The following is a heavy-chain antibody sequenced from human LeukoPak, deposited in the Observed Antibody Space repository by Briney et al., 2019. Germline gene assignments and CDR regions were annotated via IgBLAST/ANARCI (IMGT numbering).Heavy chain of an antibody. CDR2: INPDSGST. Sequence: GASVKVSCKASGYTFTGYYMHWVRQAPGQGLEWMGIINPDSGSTTYAQKFPGRVTMTSDTSTSTVYMEMSSPRSEDTAVYYCARESIQVWESIGVPTLDHWGQGTLVTVSS. J-gene: IGHJ4*02. V-gene: IGHV1-46*01. CDR3: ARESIQVWESIGVPTLDH. D-gene: IGHD1-26*01. CDR1: GYTFTGYY.